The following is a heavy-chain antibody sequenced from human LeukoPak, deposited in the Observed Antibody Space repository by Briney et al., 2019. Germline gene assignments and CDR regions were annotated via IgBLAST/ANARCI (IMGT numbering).Heavy chain of an antibody. J-gene: IGHJ6*03. V-gene: IGHV4-34*01. CDR1: SRSFSGYS. CDR3: ARDPYSGNYGAYYYYYMDV. D-gene: IGHD1-26*01. Sequence: SETLSLTCGVSSRSFSGYSWSWIRQPPGKGLEWIGESNRSGSTIYNPSLKSRVTISVDTSKNQFSLKLSSVTAADTAEYYCARDPYSGNYGAYYYYYMDVWGKGTTVTVSS. CDR2: SNRSGST.